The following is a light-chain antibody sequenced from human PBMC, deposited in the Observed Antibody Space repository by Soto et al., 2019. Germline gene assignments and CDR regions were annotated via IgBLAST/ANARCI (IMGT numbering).Light chain of an antibody. CDR1: QSVSSY. CDR2: DAS. J-gene: IGKJ2*03. CDR3: QQRSNWPPG. Sequence: EIVLSQSPDTMSLSPVESATLSCKASQSVSSYLAWYQQKPGQAPRLLIYDASNSATGIPARFSSSGSGTDFTLTISNLEPEDFAVYYCQQRSNWPPGFGKGPKLEIK. V-gene: IGKV3-11*01.